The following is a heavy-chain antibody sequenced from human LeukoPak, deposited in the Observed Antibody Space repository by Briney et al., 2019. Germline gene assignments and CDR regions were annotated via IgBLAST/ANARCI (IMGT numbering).Heavy chain of an antibody. CDR1: GFTFGNYA. D-gene: IGHD3-22*01. J-gene: IGHJ4*02. Sequence: GGSLRLSCAAPGFTFGNYAMSWVRQAPGKGLEWVSSITGNALNTYHADLIKGRFTISRDDSKNTLYLHLSSLRVEDTAVYYCAKLQDFYDNSGYSYFDNWGQGTLVTVSS. V-gene: IGHV3-23*01. CDR3: AKLQDFYDNSGYSYFDN. CDR2: ITGNALNT.